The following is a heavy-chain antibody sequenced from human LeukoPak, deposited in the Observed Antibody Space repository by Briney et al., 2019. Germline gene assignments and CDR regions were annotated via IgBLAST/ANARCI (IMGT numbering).Heavy chain of an antibody. J-gene: IGHJ6*02. Sequence: SETLSLTCTVSGGSISSYYWSWIRRPPGKGLEWIGYIYYSGSTNYNPSLKSRVTISVDTSKNQFSLKLSSVTAADTAVYYCARDRSYYSSTSSNYYYYGMDVWGQGTTVTVSS. CDR1: GGSISSYY. CDR3: ARDRSYYSSTSSNYYYYGMDV. D-gene: IGHD2-2*01. V-gene: IGHV4-59*01. CDR2: IYYSGST.